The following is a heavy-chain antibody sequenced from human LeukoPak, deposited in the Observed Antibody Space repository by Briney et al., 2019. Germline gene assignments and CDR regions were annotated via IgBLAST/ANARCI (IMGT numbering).Heavy chain of an antibody. D-gene: IGHD4-17*01. Sequence: SETLSLTCAVSGYSISSGYYWGWIRLPPGKGLEWTGSIYHSGSTYYNPSLKSRVTISVDTSKNQFSLKLSSVTAADTAVYYCASAFTKSTVNGGYWGQGTLVTVSS. J-gene: IGHJ4*02. CDR2: IYHSGST. V-gene: IGHV4-38-2*01. CDR1: GYSISSGYY. CDR3: ASAFTKSTVNGGY.